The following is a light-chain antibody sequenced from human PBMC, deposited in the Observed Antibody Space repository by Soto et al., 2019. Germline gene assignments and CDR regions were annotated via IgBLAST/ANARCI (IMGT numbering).Light chain of an antibody. J-gene: IGKJ4*01. CDR2: DAP. Sequence: EIVLTQSPATLSLSPGERATLSCRASQSVSSYLAWYQQKPGQAPRLLIYDAPNRATGIPARFSGSGSGADFTLTISSLEPEDFAVYYCQQRSNWPPTTFGGGTKVEIK. CDR1: QSVSSY. CDR3: QQRSNWPPTT. V-gene: IGKV3-11*01.